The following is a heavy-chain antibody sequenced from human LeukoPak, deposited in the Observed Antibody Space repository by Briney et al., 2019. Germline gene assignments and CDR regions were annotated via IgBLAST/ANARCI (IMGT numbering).Heavy chain of an antibody. D-gene: IGHD6-13*01. CDR3: AKGSSSSRPYYFDY. CDR2: IWYDGSNK. CDR1: GFTFSSYS. J-gene: IGHJ4*02. V-gene: IGHV3-33*06. Sequence: GGSLRLSCAASGFTFSSYSMNWARQAPGKGLEWVAVIWYDGSNKYYADSVKGRFTISRDNSKNTLYLQMNSLRAEDTAVYYCAKGSSSSRPYYFDYWGQGTLVTVSS.